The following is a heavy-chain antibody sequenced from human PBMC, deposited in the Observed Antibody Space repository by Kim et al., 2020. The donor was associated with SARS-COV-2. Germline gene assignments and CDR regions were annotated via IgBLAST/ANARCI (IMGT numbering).Heavy chain of an antibody. CDR3: ARDAVEGYQHRYYYYGMDV. CDR1: GGSISSGSYY. D-gene: IGHD2-2*01. J-gene: IGHJ6*02. Sequence: SETLSLTCTVSGGSISSGSYYWSWIRQPAGKGLEWIGRIYTSGSTNYNPSLKSRVTISVDTSKNQFSLKLSSVTAADTAVYYCARDAVEGYQHRYYYYGMDVWGQGTTVTVSS. V-gene: IGHV4-61*02. CDR2: IYTSGST.